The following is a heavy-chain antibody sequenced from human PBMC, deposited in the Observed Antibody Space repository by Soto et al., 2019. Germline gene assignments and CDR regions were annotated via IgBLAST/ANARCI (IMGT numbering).Heavy chain of an antibody. Sequence: SSETLSLTCTVSGGSISSGDYYWSWIRQPPGKGLEWIGYIYYSGSTYYNPSLKSRVTISVDTSKNQFSLKLSSVTAADTAVYYCARDPYYYDSSGYYWYYYGMDVWGQGTTVTVSS. V-gene: IGHV4-30-4*01. CDR2: IYYSGST. CDR1: GGSISSGDYY. CDR3: ARDPYYYDSSGYYWYYYGMDV. J-gene: IGHJ6*02. D-gene: IGHD3-22*01.